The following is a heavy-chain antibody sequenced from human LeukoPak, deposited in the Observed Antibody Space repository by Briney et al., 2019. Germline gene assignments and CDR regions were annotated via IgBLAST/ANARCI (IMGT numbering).Heavy chain of an antibody. CDR1: GFTFSSYA. J-gene: IGHJ4*02. CDR2: LRGDGST. CDR3: AKRGVVIRVILVGFHKEAYYFDS. V-gene: IGHV3-23*01. D-gene: IGHD3-22*01. Sequence: GGSLRLSCAASGFTFSSYAMSWVRQAPARGLEWVSSLRGDGSTFYADSVKGRFTLSRDESRNTVYFQLNSLRAEDTAVYFCAKRGVVIRVILVGFHKEAYYFDSWGQGALVTVSS.